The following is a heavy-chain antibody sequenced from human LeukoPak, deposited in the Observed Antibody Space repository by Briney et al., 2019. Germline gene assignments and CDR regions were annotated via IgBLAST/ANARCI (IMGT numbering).Heavy chain of an antibody. CDR1: GFMFSSNW. D-gene: IGHD5-24*01. V-gene: IGHV3-7*03. J-gene: IGHJ4*02. CDR2: IKEDGTET. Sequence: GGSLRLSCAASGFMFSSNWMSWVRLAPGKGLEWVANIKEDGTETYYVDSVKGRFTISRDNAKNSLYLQMNSLRVEDTAVYYCAKEGRSLQTYWGRGTLVTVSS. CDR3: AKEGRSLQTY.